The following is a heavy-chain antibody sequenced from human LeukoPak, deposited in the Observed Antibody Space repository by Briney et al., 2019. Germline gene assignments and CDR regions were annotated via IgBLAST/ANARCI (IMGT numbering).Heavy chain of an antibody. J-gene: IGHJ1*01. Sequence: GESLKISCKGSGYSFTSYWIGWVRQMPGKGLEWMGIIYPGDSDTRYSPSFQGQVTISADKSISTAYLQWSSLKVSDTATYYCAREARGSGWYLYFQHWGQGTLVTVSS. V-gene: IGHV5-51*01. D-gene: IGHD6-19*01. CDR1: GYSFTSYW. CDR2: IYPGDSDT. CDR3: AREARGSGWYLYFQH.